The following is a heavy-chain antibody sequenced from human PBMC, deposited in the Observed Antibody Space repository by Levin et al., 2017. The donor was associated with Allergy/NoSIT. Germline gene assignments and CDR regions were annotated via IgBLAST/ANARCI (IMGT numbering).Heavy chain of an antibody. CDR2: IKQDGSEK. CDR1: GFTFSSYW. V-gene: IGHV3-7*04. J-gene: IGHJ4*02. D-gene: IGHD6-19*01. CDR3: ARDAMGSSGCMDY. Sequence: PGGSLRLSCAASGFTFSSYWMSWVRQAPGKGLEWVANIKQDGSEKYYVDSVKGRFTISRDNAKNSLYLQMNSLRAEDTAVYYCARDAMGSSGCMDYWGQGTLVTVSS.